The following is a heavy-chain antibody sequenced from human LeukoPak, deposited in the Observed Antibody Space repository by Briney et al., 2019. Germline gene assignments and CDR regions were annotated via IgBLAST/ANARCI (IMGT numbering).Heavy chain of an antibody. CDR2: IKQDGSEK. V-gene: IGHV3-7*03. CDR1: GFTFSSYW. Sequence: PGGSLRLSCAASGFTFSSYWMSWVRQAPGKGLEWVANIKQDGSEKYYVDSVKGRFTISRDNARNTLYLQMNSLRAEDTAVYYCAKDTAPHYYDSSGPFDYWGQGTLVTVSS. J-gene: IGHJ4*02. D-gene: IGHD3-22*01. CDR3: AKDTAPHYYDSSGPFDY.